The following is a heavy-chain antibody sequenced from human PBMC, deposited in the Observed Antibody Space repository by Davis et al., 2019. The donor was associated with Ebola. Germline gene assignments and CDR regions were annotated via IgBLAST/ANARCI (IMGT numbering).Heavy chain of an antibody. J-gene: IGHJ6*04. CDR3: ARRHATMIGDYGIDV. CDR1: GDSISTYY. Sequence: SQTLSLTCAFSGDSISTYYWSWIRQPPGKGLEWIGYIDYSGSTDYNPSLRSRVTISVDTSKNQFSLKLRTVTAADTAVYYCARRHATMIGDYGIDVWGKGTTVTVSS. CDR2: IDYSGST. V-gene: IGHV4-59*01. D-gene: IGHD3-22*01.